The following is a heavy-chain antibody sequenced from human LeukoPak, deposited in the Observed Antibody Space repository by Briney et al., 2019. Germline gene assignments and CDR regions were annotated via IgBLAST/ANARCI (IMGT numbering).Heavy chain of an antibody. Sequence: GRSLRLSCAAYGFTFSSYAMHWVRQAPGKGLEWVAVISYDGSNKYYADSVKGRFTISRDNSKNTLYLQMNSLRAEDTAVYYCARGQDIVVFDPWGQGTLVTVSS. CDR3: ARGQDIVVFDP. J-gene: IGHJ5*02. V-gene: IGHV3-30-3*01. CDR2: ISYDGSNK. CDR1: GFTFSSYA. D-gene: IGHD2-15*01.